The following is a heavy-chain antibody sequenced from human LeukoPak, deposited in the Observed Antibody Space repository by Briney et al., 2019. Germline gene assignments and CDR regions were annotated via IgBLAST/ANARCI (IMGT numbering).Heavy chain of an antibody. CDR1: GFTFSSYA. J-gene: IGHJ5*02. CDR3: AKDKGPIIVGARFDP. V-gene: IGHV3-23*01. CDR2: ISGGGGST. D-gene: IGHD1-26*01. Sequence: GGSLRLSCAASGFTFSSYAMSWVRQAPGKGLEWVSAISGGGGSTYYADSVKGRFTISRDNSKNTLYLQMNSLRAEDTAVYYCAKDKGPIIVGARFDPWGQGTLVTVSS.